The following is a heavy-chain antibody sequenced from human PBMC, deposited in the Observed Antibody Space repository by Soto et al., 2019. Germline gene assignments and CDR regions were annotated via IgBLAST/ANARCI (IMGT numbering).Heavy chain of an antibody. CDR2: IYYSGST. CDR3: ARGVSYCSSTSCYTGYNWFDP. V-gene: IGHV4-59*01. D-gene: IGHD2-2*02. J-gene: IGHJ5*02. CDR1: GGSISSYY. Sequence: ASETLSLTCTVSGGSISSYYWSWIRQPPGKGLEWIGYIYYSGSTNYNPSLKSRVTISVDTSKNQFSLKLSSVTAADTAVYYCARGVSYCSSTSCYTGYNWFDPWGQGTLVTVSS.